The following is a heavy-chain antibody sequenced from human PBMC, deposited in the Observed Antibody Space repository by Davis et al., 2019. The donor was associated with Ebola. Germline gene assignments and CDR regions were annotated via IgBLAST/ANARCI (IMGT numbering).Heavy chain of an antibody. J-gene: IGHJ6*02. CDR1: GFTFISYG. CDR2: IWFDGNNQ. V-gene: IGHV3-33*01. D-gene: IGHD1-20*01. CDR3: ARVPITGRTSGIIADGMDV. Sequence: GESLKISCAASGFTFISYGMHWVRQAPGKGLEWVAVIWFDGNNQLYADSVKGRFTISRDNSKNMLYVQMNNLRAEDTAVYYCARVPITGRTSGIIADGMDVWGQGTTVTVSS.